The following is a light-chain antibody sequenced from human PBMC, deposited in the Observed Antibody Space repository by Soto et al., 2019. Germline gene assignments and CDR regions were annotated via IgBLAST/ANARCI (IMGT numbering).Light chain of an antibody. CDR3: QQYNSYSLT. CDR2: KAS. Sequence: DIQMTQSPSTLSASVGDRVTITCRASQSISSWLAWYQQKPGKAPRLLIYKASSLESGVPSRFSGSGSGTEFTLTISSLQPDDFATYYCQQYNSYSLTFGGGTKVEIK. V-gene: IGKV1-5*03. J-gene: IGKJ4*01. CDR1: QSISSW.